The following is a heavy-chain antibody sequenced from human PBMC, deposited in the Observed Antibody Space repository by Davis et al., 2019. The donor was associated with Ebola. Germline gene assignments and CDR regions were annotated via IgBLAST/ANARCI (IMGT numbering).Heavy chain of an antibody. D-gene: IGHD3-10*01. V-gene: IGHV4-59*01. CDR1: GGSISSYY. CDR3: AKARYGSGWWDY. Sequence: MPGGSLRLSCTVSGGSISSYYWSWIRQPPGKGLEWIGYIYYSGSTNYNPSLKSRVTISVDTSKNQFSLKLSSMTAADTALYYCAKARYGSGWWDYWGQGTLVTVSS. CDR2: IYYSGST. J-gene: IGHJ4*02.